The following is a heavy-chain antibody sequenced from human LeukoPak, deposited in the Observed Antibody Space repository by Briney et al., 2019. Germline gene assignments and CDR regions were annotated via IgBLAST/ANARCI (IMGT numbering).Heavy chain of an antibody. V-gene: IGHV3-21*01. CDR3: ARVPNYYDSSGYYYYFDY. CDR2: TSSSSSYI. J-gene: IGHJ4*02. Sequence: GGSLRLSCAASRFTFSSYSMNWVRQAPGKGLEWVSSTSSSSSYIYYADSVKGRFTISRDNAKNSLYLQMNSLRAEDTAVYYCARVPNYYDSSGYYYYFDYWGQGTLVTVSS. CDR1: RFTFSSYS. D-gene: IGHD3-22*01.